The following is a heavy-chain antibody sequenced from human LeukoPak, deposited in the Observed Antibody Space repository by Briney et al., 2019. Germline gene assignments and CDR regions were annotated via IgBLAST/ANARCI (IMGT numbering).Heavy chain of an antibody. Sequence: NPGGSRRLSWAASGFTFRSYGMHWVRQAPGKGLEWVSSISSSRSYIYYADSVKGRFTISRDNAKNSLYLQMNSLRAEDPAVYYCARNGSGNYYYTNRLDYWGQGTLVTVSS. CDR2: ISSSRSYI. J-gene: IGHJ4*02. D-gene: IGHD3-10*01. CDR1: GFTFRSYG. CDR3: ARNGSGNYYYTNRLDY. V-gene: IGHV3-21*01.